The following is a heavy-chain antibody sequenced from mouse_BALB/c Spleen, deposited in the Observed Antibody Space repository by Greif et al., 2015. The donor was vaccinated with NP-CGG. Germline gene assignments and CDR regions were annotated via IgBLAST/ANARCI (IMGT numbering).Heavy chain of an antibody. D-gene: IGHD2-14*01. J-gene: IGHJ3*01. CDR1: GFSLTSYG. Sequence: QVQLQQSGPGLVQPSQSLSITCTVSGFSLTSYGVHWVRQSPGKGLEWLGVIWSGGSTDYNAAFISRLSISKDNSKSXILFKMNSLQANDTAIYYCARNTNYRYDGWFAYWGQGTLVTVSA. CDR2: IWSGGST. CDR3: ARNTNYRYDGWFAY. V-gene: IGHV2-2*02.